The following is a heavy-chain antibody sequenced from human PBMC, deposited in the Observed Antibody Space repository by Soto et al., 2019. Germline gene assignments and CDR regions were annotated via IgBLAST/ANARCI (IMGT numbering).Heavy chain of an antibody. V-gene: IGHV3-11*01. Sequence: QVQLVESGGGLVKPGGSLRLSCAASGFTFSDYYMSWIRQAPGKGLEWVSYISSSGSTIYYADSVKGRFTISRDNAKNPLYLQITILRAQYTAVYYCARDPRQLLEGDIFDYWGQGTLVTVSS. CDR1: GFTFSDYY. CDR2: ISSSGSTI. J-gene: IGHJ4*02. CDR3: ARDPRQLLEGDIFDY. D-gene: IGHD6-19*01.